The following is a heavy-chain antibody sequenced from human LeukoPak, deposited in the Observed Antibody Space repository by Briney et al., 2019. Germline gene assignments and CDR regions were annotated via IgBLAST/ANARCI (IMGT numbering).Heavy chain of an antibody. Sequence: GGSLRLSCAASGFNFSYYAMTWVRQAPGKGLEWVSLLSASGDSTYYADSVKGRFTISRDSSKSTLSLQMNSLRAEDTAVYFCARMIRGIHVYYYGMDVWGQGTTVTVS. CDR1: GFNFSYYA. CDR2: LSASGDST. V-gene: IGHV3-23*01. J-gene: IGHJ6*02. CDR3: ARMIRGIHVYYYGMDV. D-gene: IGHD3-10*01.